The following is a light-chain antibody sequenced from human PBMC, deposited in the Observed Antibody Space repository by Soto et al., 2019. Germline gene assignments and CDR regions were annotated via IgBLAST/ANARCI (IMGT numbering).Light chain of an antibody. V-gene: IGLV1-40*01. Sequence: QSVLTQPPSVSGAPGQRVTISCAGSSSNIGAGFDVHWYQQLPGTAPKLLIYGNTNRPSGVPDRFSGSKSGTSASLAITGLQAVDEADYYCQSYDSSLSGLWVFGGGTKVTVL. CDR1: SSNIGAGFD. CDR3: QSYDSSLSGLWV. CDR2: GNT. J-gene: IGLJ3*02.